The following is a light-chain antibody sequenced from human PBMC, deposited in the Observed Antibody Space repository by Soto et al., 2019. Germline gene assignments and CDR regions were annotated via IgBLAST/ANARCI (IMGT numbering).Light chain of an antibody. Sequence: EIVLTQSPGTLSLSPGERATLSCRASQSVSSSYLAWYQQKPGQAPRLLIYGASSRATGIPDRFSGSGSGPVFTLTISRLEPEDFSVYYCQQYDSSPRSTFGPGTKVDIK. CDR3: QQYDSSPRST. J-gene: IGKJ3*01. CDR1: QSVSSSY. V-gene: IGKV3-20*01. CDR2: GAS.